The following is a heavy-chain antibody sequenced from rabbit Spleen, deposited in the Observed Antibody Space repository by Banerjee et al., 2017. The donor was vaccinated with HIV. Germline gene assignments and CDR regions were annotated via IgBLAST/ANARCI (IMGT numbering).Heavy chain of an antibody. D-gene: IGHD8-1*01. Sequence: QSLEESGGGLVQPEGSLTLTCTASGFTFSSYWMCWVRQAPGKGLEWIACIYAGSGGSTYYASWAKGRFTIARTSSTTVTLQMTGLTAADTATYFCARDTGSSFSTYGMDLWGQGTLVTVS. CDR2: IYAGSGGST. J-gene: IGHJ6*01. CDR3: ARDTGSSFSTYGMDL. CDR1: GFTFSSYW. V-gene: IGHV1S40*01.